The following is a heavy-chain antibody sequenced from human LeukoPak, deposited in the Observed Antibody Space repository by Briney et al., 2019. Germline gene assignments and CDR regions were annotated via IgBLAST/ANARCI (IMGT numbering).Heavy chain of an antibody. V-gene: IGHV3-23*01. D-gene: IGHD3-9*01. Sequence: GGSLRLSCVGSGFTFSNGWMNWVRQAPGKGLEWVSVVSGSGGSTNYADSVKGRFTISRDNSKNTLYLQMNSLRAEDTAVYYCAKGSRYFDWPPPDYWGQGTLVTVSS. CDR3: AKGSRYFDWPPPDY. CDR1: GFTFSNGW. J-gene: IGHJ4*02. CDR2: VSGSGGST.